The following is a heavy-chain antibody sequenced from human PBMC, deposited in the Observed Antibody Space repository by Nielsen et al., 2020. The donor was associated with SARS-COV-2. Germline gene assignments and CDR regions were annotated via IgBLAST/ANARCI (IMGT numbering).Heavy chain of an antibody. D-gene: IGHD5-18*01. V-gene: IGHV3-21*01. CDR3: ARDRRYGYGTGWYFDL. CDR2: ISSSSSYI. Sequence: GESLKISCAASGFTFSSYSMNWVRQAPGKGLEWVSSISSSSSYIYYADSVKGRFTISRDNAKNSLYLQMNSLRAEDTAVYYCARDRRYGYGTGWYFDLWGRGTLVTVSS. J-gene: IGHJ2*01. CDR1: GFTFSSYS.